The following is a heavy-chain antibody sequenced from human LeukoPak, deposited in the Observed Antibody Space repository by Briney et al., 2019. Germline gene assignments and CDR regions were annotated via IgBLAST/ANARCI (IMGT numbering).Heavy chain of an antibody. CDR1: GFTFSSYA. J-gene: IGHJ4*02. CDR3: AKGGFSGSYYNWDY. V-gene: IGHV3-64*01. Sequence: QSGGSLRLSCAASGFTFSSYAMHWVRQAPGKGLEYVSAISSNGGSTYYANSVKGRFTISRDNSKNTLYLQMNSLRAEDTAVYYCAKGGFSGSYYNWDYWGQGTLVTVSS. D-gene: IGHD1-26*01. CDR2: ISSNGGST.